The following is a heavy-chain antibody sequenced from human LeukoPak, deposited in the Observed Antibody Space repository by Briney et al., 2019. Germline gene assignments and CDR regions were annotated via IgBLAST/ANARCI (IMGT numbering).Heavy chain of an antibody. V-gene: IGHV1-8*03. J-gene: IGHJ5*02. CDR1: GYTFTSYD. D-gene: IGHD2-2*02. CDR2: MNPNSGNT. CDR3: ARRGCSSTSCYNNWFDP. Sequence: ASVKVSSKASGYTFTSYDINWVRQATGQGLEWMGWMNPNSGNTGYAQKFQGRVTITRNTSISTAYMELSSLRSEDTAVYYCARRGCSSTSCYNNWFDPWGQGTLVTVSS.